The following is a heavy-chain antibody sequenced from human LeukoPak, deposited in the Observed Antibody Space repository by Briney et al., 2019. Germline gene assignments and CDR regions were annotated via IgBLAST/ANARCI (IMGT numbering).Heavy chain of an antibody. D-gene: IGHD3-10*01. Sequence: ASVKVSCKASGYTFTSYDINWVRQATGQGLEWMGWMNPNSGNTGYAQKFQGRVTMTRNTSISTAYMELSSLRSDDTAVYYCARAGSGSYVPDAFDIWGQGTMVTVSS. J-gene: IGHJ3*02. CDR3: ARAGSGSYVPDAFDI. CDR1: GYTFTSYD. V-gene: IGHV1-8*01. CDR2: MNPNSGNT.